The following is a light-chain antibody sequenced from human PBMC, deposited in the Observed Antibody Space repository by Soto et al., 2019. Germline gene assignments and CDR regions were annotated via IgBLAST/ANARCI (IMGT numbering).Light chain of an antibody. V-gene: IGKV1-5*03. CDR2: KAS. Sequence: DIHMTQSPSTLSASVGDRVTITCRASQTISSWLAWYQQKPGKAPMLLIYKASSLKSGVPSRFSGSGSGTEFTLTISSLQPDDFATYYCQQSHSYPYTFGQGTKLEIK. J-gene: IGKJ2*01. CDR3: QQSHSYPYT. CDR1: QTISSW.